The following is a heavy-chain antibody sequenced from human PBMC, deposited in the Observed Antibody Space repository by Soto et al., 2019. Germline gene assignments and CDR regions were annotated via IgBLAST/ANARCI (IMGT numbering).Heavy chain of an antibody. V-gene: IGHV4-34*01. CDR3: ARAVSHSSSPPLRFDP. CDR1: GGSFSGYC. CDR2: INHSGST. Sequence: SETLSLTCAVYGGSFSGYCWSWIRQPPGKGLEWIGEINHSGSTNYNPSLKSRVTISVDTSKNQFSLKLSSVTAADTAVYYCARAVSHSSSPPLRFDPWGQGTLVTVSS. J-gene: IGHJ5*02. D-gene: IGHD6-13*01.